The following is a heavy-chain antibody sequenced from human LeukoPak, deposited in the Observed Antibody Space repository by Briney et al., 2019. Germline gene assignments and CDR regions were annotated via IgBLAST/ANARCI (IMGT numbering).Heavy chain of an antibody. Sequence: GRSLRLSCAASGFTFSSYGIHWVRQAPGKGLEWVAVISYDGSNKYYADSVKGRFTISRDNSKNTLYLQMNSLRAEDTAVYYCAKGQYDTMVRFGMDVWGQGTTVTVSS. CDR1: GFTFSSYG. CDR2: ISYDGSNK. V-gene: IGHV3-30*18. J-gene: IGHJ6*02. D-gene: IGHD3-10*01. CDR3: AKGQYDTMVRFGMDV.